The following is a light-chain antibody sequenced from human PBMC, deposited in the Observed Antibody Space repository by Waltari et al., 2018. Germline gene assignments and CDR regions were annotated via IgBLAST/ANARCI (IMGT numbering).Light chain of an antibody. CDR2: KSN. Sequence: QSVLTQPPSASGTPGQRVAVSCSGSTSNIGSSYVYWYQQLPGTAPKLLSFKSNQRPSGVPDRFSGSKSGTSASLAISGLRSEDEGDYFCAAWDDSLSAVVFGGGTQLTVL. CDR1: TSNIGSSY. J-gene: IGLJ2*01. V-gene: IGLV1-47*01. CDR3: AAWDDSLSAVV.